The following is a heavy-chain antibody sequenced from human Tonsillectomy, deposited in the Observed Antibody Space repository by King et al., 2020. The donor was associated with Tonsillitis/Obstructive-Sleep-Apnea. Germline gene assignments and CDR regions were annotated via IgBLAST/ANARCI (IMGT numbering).Heavy chain of an antibody. CDR1: GLTFGDYA. CDR3: TRDRNFWSGYYSPYYYYMDV. D-gene: IGHD3-3*01. CDR2: IRSKAYGGTT. J-gene: IGHJ6*03. V-gene: IGHV3-49*05. Sequence: VQLVESGGGLVKPGRSLRLSCTASGLTFGDYAMSWFRQAPGKGLEWVGFIRSKAYGGTTEYAASVKGRFTISRDDSKSIAYLQMNSLKTEDTAVYYCTRDRNFWSGYYSPYYYYMDVWGKGTTVTVSS.